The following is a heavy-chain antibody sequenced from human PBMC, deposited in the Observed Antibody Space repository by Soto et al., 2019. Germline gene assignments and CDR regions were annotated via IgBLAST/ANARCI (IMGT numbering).Heavy chain of an antibody. CDR2: IYYSGST. CDR1: GGSISSGDYY. J-gene: IGHJ4*02. CDR3: ARAVVYDYVWGSYRQKNYYFDY. D-gene: IGHD3-16*02. V-gene: IGHV4-30-4*01. Sequence: SETLSLTCTVSGGSISSGDYYWSWIRQPPGKGLEWIGYIYYSGSTYYNPSLKSRVTISVDTSKNQFSLKLSSVTAADTAVYCCARAVVYDYVWGSYRQKNYYFDYWGQGTLVTVSS.